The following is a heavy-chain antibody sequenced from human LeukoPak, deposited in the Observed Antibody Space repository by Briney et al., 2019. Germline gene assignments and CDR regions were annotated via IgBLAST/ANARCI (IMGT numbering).Heavy chain of an antibody. D-gene: IGHD3-22*01. J-gene: IGHJ6*03. CDR2: IRSKAYGGTT. Sequence: GGSLRLSCTASGFTFGDYAMSWFRQAPEKGLEWVGFIRSKAYGGTTEYAASVKGRFTISRDDSKSIAYLQMNSLKTEDTAVYYCTRGYYRPFYYYYYMDVWGKGTTVTVSS. CDR1: GFTFGDYA. V-gene: IGHV3-49*03. CDR3: TRGYYRPFYYYYYMDV.